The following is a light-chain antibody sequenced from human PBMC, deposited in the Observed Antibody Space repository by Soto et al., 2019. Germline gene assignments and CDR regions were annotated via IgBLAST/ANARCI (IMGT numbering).Light chain of an antibody. CDR1: SSNIGAGYD. J-gene: IGLJ2*01. V-gene: IGLV1-40*01. CDR3: QSYDNSPPVV. CDR2: GNN. Sequence: QSVLTQSPSVSGAPGQRVTISCTGGSSNIGAGYDVHWYQQLPGTAPRLLIYGNNNRPSGVPDRFSGSKSGTSASLAITGLQAEDEADYYCQSYDNSPPVVFGGGTKVTVL.